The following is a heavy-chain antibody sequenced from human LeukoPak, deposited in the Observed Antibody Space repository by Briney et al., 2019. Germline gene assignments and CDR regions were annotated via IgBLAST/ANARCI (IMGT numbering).Heavy chain of an antibody. CDR1: GASIDSYY. CDR2: IYYSGTT. D-gene: IGHD2-8*02. CDR3: ARGPDTGFDY. Sequence: SETLSLTCTISGASIDSYYWSWIRQPPGKGLEWIGYIYYSGTTNYNPSLKRRVTISVDTSKNQFSLKLSSVTAADTAVYYCARGPDTGFDYWGQGTLVTVSS. J-gene: IGHJ4*02. V-gene: IGHV4-59*01.